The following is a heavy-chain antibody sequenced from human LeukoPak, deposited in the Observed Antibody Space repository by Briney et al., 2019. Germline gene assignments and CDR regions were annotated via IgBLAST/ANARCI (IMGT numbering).Heavy chain of an antibody. V-gene: IGHV4-31*03. D-gene: IGHD1-26*01. CDR2: IYYSGSA. Sequence: PSETLSLTCTVSGASISSGGYYWSWIRQHPGKGLEWIGYIYYSGSAYYNPSLKSRVTISVDTSKNQSSLKLSSVTAADTAVYYCARDRVGATRYFDFWGQGTLVTVSS. CDR1: GASISSGGYY. J-gene: IGHJ4*02. CDR3: ARDRVGATRYFDF.